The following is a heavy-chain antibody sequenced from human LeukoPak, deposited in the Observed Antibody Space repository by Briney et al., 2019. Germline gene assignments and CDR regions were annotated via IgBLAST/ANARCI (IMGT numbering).Heavy chain of an antibody. J-gene: IGHJ4*02. CDR3: ARDGSGSYYVSYFDY. CDR1: GFTFSSYA. D-gene: IGHD1-26*01. Sequence: GGSLRLSCAASGFTFSSYAMHWVRQAPGKGLEWVAVISYDGSNKYYADSVEGRFTISRDNSKNTLYLQMNSLRAEDTAVYYCARDGSGSYYVSYFDYWGQGTLVTVSS. CDR2: ISYDGSNK. V-gene: IGHV3-30-3*01.